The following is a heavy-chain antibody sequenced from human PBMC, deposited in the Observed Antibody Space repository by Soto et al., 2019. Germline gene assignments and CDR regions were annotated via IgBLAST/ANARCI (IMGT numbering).Heavy chain of an antibody. CDR3: ARTYYYGSGSLYYFDY. CDR2: INHSGST. CDR1: GGSFSGYY. J-gene: IGHJ4*02. V-gene: IGHV4-34*01. D-gene: IGHD3-10*01. Sequence: KASETLSLTCAVYGGSFSGYYWSWIRQPPGKGLEWIGEINHSGSTNYNPSLKSRVTISVDTSKNQFSLKLSSVTAADTAVYYCARTYYYGSGSLYYFDYWGQGTLVTVSS.